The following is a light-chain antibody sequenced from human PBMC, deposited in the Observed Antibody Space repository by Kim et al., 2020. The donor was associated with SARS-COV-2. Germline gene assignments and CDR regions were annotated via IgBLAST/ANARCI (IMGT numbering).Light chain of an antibody. CDR1: QSLVYRDGNTY. CDR2: KVS. V-gene: IGKV2-30*01. J-gene: IGKJ2*03. Sequence: DVVMTQSPLSLPVTLGQPASISCRSSQSLVYRDGNTYLNWFQQRPGQSPRRLIYKVSNRDSGVPDRLSGSGSGTDFTLTISRVEAEDVGVYYCMQGSHWPYSFGQGTKLEI. CDR3: MQGSHWPYS.